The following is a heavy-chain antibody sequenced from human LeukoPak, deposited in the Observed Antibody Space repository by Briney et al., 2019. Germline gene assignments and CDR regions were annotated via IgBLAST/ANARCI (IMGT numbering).Heavy chain of an antibody. CDR3: ARAPPPYMVTE. CDR1: GGSISSGNW. V-gene: IGHV4-4*01. J-gene: IGHJ4*02. D-gene: IGHD2-21*02. CDR2: IYYSGTT. Sequence: PPGTLSLTCAVSGGSISSGNWWSWVRQPPGKGLEWIGCIYYSGTTYYNPSLKSRVTMSVDTSKNQFSLKLSSVTAADTAVYFCARAPPPYMVTEWGQGTLVTVSS.